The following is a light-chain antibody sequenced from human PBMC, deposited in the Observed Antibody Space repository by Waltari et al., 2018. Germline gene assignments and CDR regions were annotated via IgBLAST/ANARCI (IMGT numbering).Light chain of an antibody. CDR2: KAS. Sequence: DIQMTQSPSTLSASVGDRVTITCRASQRISSWLAWYQQKPGKAPPLLIYKASSLESGVPSRFSGSGSGTEFTLTISSLQPDDFATYYCQQYNSYPYTFGQGTKLEIK. CDR3: QQYNSYPYT. CDR1: QRISSW. J-gene: IGKJ2*01. V-gene: IGKV1-5*03.